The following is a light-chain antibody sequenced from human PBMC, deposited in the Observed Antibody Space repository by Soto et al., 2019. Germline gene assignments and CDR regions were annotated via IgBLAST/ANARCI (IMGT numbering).Light chain of an antibody. CDR2: DAS. CDR3: QQYEALWT. J-gene: IGKJ1*01. Sequence: DIQMTQSPSTLSASVGDRVTITCRASQRINSWLAWYQQKPGKAPNLLIYDASTLESGVPSRFSGSGSGTEFTLTITSLQPGDFATYYSQQYEALWTFGQGTKVEIK. CDR1: QRINSW. V-gene: IGKV1-5*01.